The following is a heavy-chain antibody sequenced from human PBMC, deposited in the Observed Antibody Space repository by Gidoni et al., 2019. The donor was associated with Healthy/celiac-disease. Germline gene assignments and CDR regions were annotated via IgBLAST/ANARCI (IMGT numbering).Heavy chain of an antibody. CDR1: GFTFSSYA. V-gene: IGHV3-30-3*01. CDR3: ARDPIAAAKTKYYFDY. CDR2: ISYDGSNK. D-gene: IGHD6-13*01. J-gene: IGHJ4*02. Sequence: QVQLVESVGGVVQPGRSLRLSCAASGFTFSSYAMHWVRQAPGKGLEWVAVISYDGSNKYYADSVKGRFTISRDNSKNTLYLQMNSLRAEDTAVYYCARDPIAAAKTKYYFDYWGQG.